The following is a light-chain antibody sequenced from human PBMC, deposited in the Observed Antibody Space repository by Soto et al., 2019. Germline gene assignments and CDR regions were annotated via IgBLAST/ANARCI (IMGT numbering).Light chain of an antibody. J-gene: IGKJ2*01. CDR1: QGISNY. Sequence: DIQMTQSPSSLSASVGDRVTITCRASQGISNYLAWYQQKPGKVPKLLIYVASTLQSGVPSRFSGSGSGTDFTLTISSLQPEDVATYYCQKYNSAPPDTFGQGTKLEIK. CDR3: QKYNSAPPDT. CDR2: VAS. V-gene: IGKV1-27*01.